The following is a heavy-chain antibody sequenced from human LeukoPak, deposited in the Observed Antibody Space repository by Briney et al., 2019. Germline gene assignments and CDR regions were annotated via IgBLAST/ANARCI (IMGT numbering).Heavy chain of an antibody. J-gene: IGHJ4*02. CDR3: ARGVVAAPTNFDY. Sequence: SETLSLTCTVCGGSISSFYWSWIRQPPGKQLEWIGYIFYSGSTNYNPSLKSRVTLSVDTSKNQFSLKLSSVTAADTAVYYCARGVVAAPTNFDYWGQGTLVTVSS. D-gene: IGHD2-15*01. CDR2: IFYSGST. CDR1: GGSISSFY. V-gene: IGHV4-59*01.